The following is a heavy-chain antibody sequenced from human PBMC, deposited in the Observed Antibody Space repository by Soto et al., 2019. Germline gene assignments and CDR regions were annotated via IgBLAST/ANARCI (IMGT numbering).Heavy chain of an antibody. CDR1: GYTFTSYA. V-gene: IGHV1-3*01. CDR2: INAGNGNT. J-gene: IGHJ6*02. Sequence: DSLQVSCKASGYTFTSYAMHWVRQAPGQRLEWMGWINAGNGNTKYSQKFQGRVTITRDTSASTAYMELSSLRSEDTAVYYCARDPHCSSTSCYRTPQRQDDYYCYYGMDVWGQGTTVTV. CDR3: ARDPHCSSTSCYRTPQRQDDYYCYYGMDV. D-gene: IGHD2-2*01.